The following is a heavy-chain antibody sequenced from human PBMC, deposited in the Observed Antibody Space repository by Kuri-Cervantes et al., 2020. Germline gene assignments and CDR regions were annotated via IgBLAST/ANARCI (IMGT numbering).Heavy chain of an antibody. D-gene: IGHD3-3*01. Sequence: GSLRLSCAASGFTFSNYWMSWARQTPGKGLEWIGEINHSGSTNYNPSLKSRVTISVDTSKNQFSLKLSSVTAADTAVYYCARVEGYYYYYMDVWGKGTTVTVSS. CDR3: ARVEGYYYYYMDV. V-gene: IGHV4-34*01. CDR2: INHSGST. CDR1: GFTFSNYW. J-gene: IGHJ6*03.